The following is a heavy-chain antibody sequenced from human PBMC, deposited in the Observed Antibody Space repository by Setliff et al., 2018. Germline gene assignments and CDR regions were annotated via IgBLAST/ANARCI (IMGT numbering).Heavy chain of an antibody. CDR3: ARGGMAAAGRKGVFEY. CDR1: GYSFTGYY. CDR2: IHTGGGSA. J-gene: IGHJ4*02. V-gene: IGHV1-46*01. D-gene: IGHD6-13*01. Sequence: ASVKVSCKTSGYSFTGYYMHWVRQAPGQGLEWMGIIHTGGGSASYAQKFQGRVTMTSDTSTRTVYMEVDSVRSDDTAIYYCARGGMAAAGRKGVFEYWGQGTQVTVSS.